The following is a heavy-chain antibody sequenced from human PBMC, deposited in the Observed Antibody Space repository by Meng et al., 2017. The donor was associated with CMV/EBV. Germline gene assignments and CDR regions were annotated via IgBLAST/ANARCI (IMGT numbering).Heavy chain of an antibody. CDR1: AGSISSSNW. CDR2: IYHSGST. J-gene: IGHJ2*01. D-gene: IGHD6-6*01. V-gene: IGHV4-4*02. Sequence: SAGSISSSNWWSWVRQPPGKGLEWIGEIYHSGSTNYNPSLKSRVTISVDKSKNQFSLKLSSVTAADTAVYYCARGKVGSSSLWYFDLWGRGTLVTVSS. CDR3: ARGKVGSSSLWYFDL.